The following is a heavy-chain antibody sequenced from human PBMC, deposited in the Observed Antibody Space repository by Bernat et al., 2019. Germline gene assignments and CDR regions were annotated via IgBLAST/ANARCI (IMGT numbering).Heavy chain of an antibody. V-gene: IGHV3-7*03. D-gene: IGHD2-8*01. CDR3: AREGMMYGIGYGLDV. Sequence: EVQLVESGGGLVQPGGSLRLSCAASGFTFSAYWMSWVRQAPGMGLEWVANIKEDGSEIYYVDSVKGRFNISRDNAENSLHLQMNSLRAEDTAIYYCAREGMMYGIGYGLDVWGQGTTVTVSS. CDR2: IKEDGSEI. CDR1: GFTFSAYW. J-gene: IGHJ6*02.